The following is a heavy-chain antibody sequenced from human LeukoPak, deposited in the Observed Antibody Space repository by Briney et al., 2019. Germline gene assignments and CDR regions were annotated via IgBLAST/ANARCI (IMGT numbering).Heavy chain of an antibody. Sequence: SETLSLTCTVSGGSISSYYWSWIRQPPGKGLEWIGYIYYSGSTNYNPSLKSRVTISVDTSKNQFSLKLSSVTAADTAVYYCARVDIPSGNYGGYFDYWGQGTLVTVSS. J-gene: IGHJ4*02. CDR2: IYYSGST. D-gene: IGHD1-26*01. CDR1: GGSISSYY. V-gene: IGHV4-59*12. CDR3: ARVDIPSGNYGGYFDY.